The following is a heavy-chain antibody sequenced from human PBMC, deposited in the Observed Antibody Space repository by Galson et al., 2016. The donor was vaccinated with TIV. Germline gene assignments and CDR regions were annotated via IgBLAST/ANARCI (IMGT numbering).Heavy chain of an antibody. CDR3: ARGELATTKILFDY. J-gene: IGHJ4*02. D-gene: IGHD1-1*01. CDR2: IWFDGSND. V-gene: IGHV3-33*01. CDR1: GFTFSSHG. Sequence: SLRLSCATSGFTFSSHGMHWVRQAPGKGLEWVAVIWFDGSNDRYADSVKGRFTISRGNSKNTLYLQMNSLRAEDTAMYYCARGELATTKILFDYWGQGTLVTVSS.